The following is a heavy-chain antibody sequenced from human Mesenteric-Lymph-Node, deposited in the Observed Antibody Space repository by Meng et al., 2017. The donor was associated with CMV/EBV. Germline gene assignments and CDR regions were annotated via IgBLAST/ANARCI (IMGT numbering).Heavy chain of an antibody. CDR2: ISAYNGNT. CDR3: ARDQEVKWELLLHYYYGMDV. Sequence: ASVKVSCKASGYTFTSYGISWVRQAPGQGLEWMGWISAYNGNTNYAQKLQGRVTMTTDTSTSTAYMELRSLRSDDTAVYYCARDQEVKWELLLHYYYGMDVWGQGTTVTVSS. D-gene: IGHD1-26*01. J-gene: IGHJ6*02. V-gene: IGHV1-18*01. CDR1: GYTFTSYG.